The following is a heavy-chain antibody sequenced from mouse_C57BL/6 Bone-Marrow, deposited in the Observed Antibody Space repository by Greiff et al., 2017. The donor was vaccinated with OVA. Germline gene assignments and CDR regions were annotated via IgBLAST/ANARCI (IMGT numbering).Heavy chain of an antibody. J-gene: IGHJ2*01. CDR1: GFNIKDDY. Sequence: EVQLQQSGAELVRPGASVKLSCTASGFNIKDDYMHWVKQRPEQGLEWIGWIDPENGDTDYASKFQGKATITADPSSNTAYLQLSSLTSEDTAVYYCTLSSNYVGYFDYWGQGTTLTVSS. CDR3: TLSSNYVGYFDY. V-gene: IGHV14-4*01. CDR2: IDPENGDT. D-gene: IGHD2-5*01.